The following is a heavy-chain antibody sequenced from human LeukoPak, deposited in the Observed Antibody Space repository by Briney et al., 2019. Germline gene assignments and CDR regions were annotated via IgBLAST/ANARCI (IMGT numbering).Heavy chain of an antibody. V-gene: IGHV3-11*04. J-gene: IGHJ6*04. Sequence: LSLTCTVSGYSITRGSYWGWIRQPPGKGLEWVSYISSFSSTIYYADSVKGRFTISRDNAKNSLYLQMNSLRAEDTAVYYCAELGITMIGGVWGKGTTVTISS. CDR2: ISSFSSTI. CDR1: GYSITRGSY. CDR3: AELGITMIGGV. D-gene: IGHD3-10*02.